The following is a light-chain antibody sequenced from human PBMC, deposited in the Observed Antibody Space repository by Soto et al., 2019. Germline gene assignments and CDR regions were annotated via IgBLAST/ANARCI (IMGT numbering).Light chain of an antibody. CDR2: GAS. J-gene: IGKJ1*01. V-gene: IGKV3-15*01. CDR3: QHYNSYSEA. CDR1: QSVSSN. Sequence: EIVLTQSPGTLSLSRGERATLSCRASQSVSSNLVWYQQKPGQAPRLLIYGASTRVTGIPARFSGSGSGTEFTLTISSLQPDDFATYYCQHYNSYSEAFGQGTKV.